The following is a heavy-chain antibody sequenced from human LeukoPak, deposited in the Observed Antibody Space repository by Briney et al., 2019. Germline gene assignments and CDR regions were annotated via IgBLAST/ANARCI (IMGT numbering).Heavy chain of an antibody. D-gene: IGHD4-17*01. CDR1: GLTVTNNY. CDR2: IYTNGNT. V-gene: IGHV3-66*01. CDR3: VYGDYPFTY. Sequence: GGSLRLSCVASGLTVTNNYWNWVRQPPGEGPEWISLIYTNGNTQYADSVKGRFTFSRDISKNTLYLQMNSLRVEDTGVYYCVYGDYPFTYWGQGPLVSVSS. J-gene: IGHJ4*02.